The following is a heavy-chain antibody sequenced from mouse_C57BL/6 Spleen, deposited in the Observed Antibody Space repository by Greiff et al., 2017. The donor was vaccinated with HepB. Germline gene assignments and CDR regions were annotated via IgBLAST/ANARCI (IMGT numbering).Heavy chain of an antibody. CDR3: TSPLGRHYCDY. J-gene: IGHJ2*01. Sequence: VQLQQSGAELVRPGASVTLSCKASGYTFTDYEMHWVKQTPVHGLEWIGAIDPETGGTAYNQKFKGKAILTADKSSSTAYMELRSLTSEDSAVYYCTSPLGRHYCDYWGQGTTLTVSS. CDR2: IDPETGGT. V-gene: IGHV1-15*01. CDR1: GYTFTDYE. D-gene: IGHD4-1*01.